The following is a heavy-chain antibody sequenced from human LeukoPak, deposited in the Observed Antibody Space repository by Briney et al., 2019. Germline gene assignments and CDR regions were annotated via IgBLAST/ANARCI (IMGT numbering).Heavy chain of an antibody. CDR1: GGSLSSYY. Sequence: SETLSLTCTVSGGSLSSYYWSWIRQPAGKGLEWIGRIYTSGSTNYNPSLKSRVTMSVDTSKNQFSLKLSSVTAADTAVYYCARDGIVGASRDYYYGMDVWGQGTTVTVSS. D-gene: IGHD1-26*01. J-gene: IGHJ6*02. CDR3: ARDGIVGASRDYYYGMDV. CDR2: IYTSGST. V-gene: IGHV4-4*07.